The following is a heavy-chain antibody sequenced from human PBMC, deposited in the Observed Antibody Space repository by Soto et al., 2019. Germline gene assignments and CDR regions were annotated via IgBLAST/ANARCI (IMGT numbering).Heavy chain of an antibody. CDR1: GFTFSSYD. V-gene: IGHV3-23*01. Sequence: XGSLCLSCAASGFTFSSYDLRGVRQAPGKGLDWVSAISGSGGSTYYADSVKGRFTISRDNSKNTLYLQMNSLRAEDTAVYYCAKDRGIASGYYYYYGMDVWGQVSTVTVSS. CDR2: ISGSGGST. J-gene: IGHJ6*02. D-gene: IGHD3-16*02. CDR3: AKDRGIASGYYYYYGMDV.